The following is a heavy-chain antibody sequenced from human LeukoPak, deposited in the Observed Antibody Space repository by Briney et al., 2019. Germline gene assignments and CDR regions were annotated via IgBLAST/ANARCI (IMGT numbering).Heavy chain of an antibody. Sequence: GGSLRLSCAASGFTFSSYAMSWVRQAPGKGLEWVSAISGSGGSTYYADSVKGRFTISRDNSKNTLYLQMNSLRAEDTAVYYCAKDRYDSSGYSRRGYYYGMDVWGQGTTVTVFS. V-gene: IGHV3-23*01. CDR3: AKDRYDSSGYSRRGYYYGMDV. CDR1: GFTFSSYA. D-gene: IGHD3-22*01. CDR2: ISGSGGST. J-gene: IGHJ6*02.